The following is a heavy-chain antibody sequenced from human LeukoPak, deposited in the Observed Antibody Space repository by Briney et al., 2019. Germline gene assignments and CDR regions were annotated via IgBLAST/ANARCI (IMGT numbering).Heavy chain of an antibody. CDR1: GGTFSSHT. D-gene: IGHD3-3*01. CDR2: IIPIFGTA. CDR3: ARGEYDFWSGYFLGDYFDY. V-gene: IGHV1-69*13. J-gene: IGHJ4*02. Sequence: SVKVSCKTSGGTFSSHTLTWVRQAPGQGLEWMGGIIPIFGTANYAQKFQGRVTITADESTSTAYMELSSLRSEDTAVYYCARGEYDFWSGYFLGDYFDYWGQGTLVTVFS.